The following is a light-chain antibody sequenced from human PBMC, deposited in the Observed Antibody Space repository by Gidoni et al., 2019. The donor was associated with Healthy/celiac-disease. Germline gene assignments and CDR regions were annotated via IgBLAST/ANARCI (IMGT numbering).Light chain of an antibody. V-gene: IGLV3-1*01. CDR3: QAWDSSTAENV. J-gene: IGLJ1*01. CDR1: KLGDKY. Sequence: SYELTQPPSVSVSPGQTASITCSGDKLGDKYVLVIYQDSKRPSGIPERFSGSNSGNTATLTISGTQAMDEADYYCQAWDSSTAENVFGTGTKVTVL. CDR2: QDS.